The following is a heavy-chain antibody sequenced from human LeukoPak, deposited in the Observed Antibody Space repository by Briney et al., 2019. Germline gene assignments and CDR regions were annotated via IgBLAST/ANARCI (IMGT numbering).Heavy chain of an antibody. CDR3: ARVGLSGTYSAVDAFDL. V-gene: IGHV3-7*01. J-gene: IGHJ3*01. Sequence: PGGSLRLSCGASGFTFSRYWMSWVRQAPGKGLEWVANIKQDGSEKHYVDSVKGRFTISRDNAKNSLYVQMNSLRAEDMAMYYCARVGLSGTYSAVDAFDLWGQGTMVTVSP. CDR2: IKQDGSEK. D-gene: IGHD1-26*01. CDR1: GFTFSRYW.